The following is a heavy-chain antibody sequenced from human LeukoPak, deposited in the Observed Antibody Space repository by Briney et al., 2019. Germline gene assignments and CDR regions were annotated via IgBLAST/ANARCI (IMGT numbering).Heavy chain of an antibody. CDR3: AREGEYYSESGHLVDASDV. CDR1: GDTFTHYV. Sequence: SVKVSCKTSGDTFTHYVINWVRQDPGQGLEWMGGIPPISGTPMYAQSFQGRHTITADKSTNTAYLEMSRLTSEDTDVYICAREGEYYSESGHLVDASDVWGQGTVVTVSA. V-gene: IGHV1-69*06. J-gene: IGHJ3*01. CDR2: IPPISGTP. D-gene: IGHD3-10*01.